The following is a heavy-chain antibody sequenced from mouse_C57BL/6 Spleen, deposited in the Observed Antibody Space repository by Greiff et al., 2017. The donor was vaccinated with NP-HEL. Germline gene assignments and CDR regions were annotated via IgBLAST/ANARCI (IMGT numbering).Heavy chain of an antibody. CDR1: GYTFTSYW. D-gene: IGHD1-1*01. V-gene: IGHV1-61*01. CDR3: GRSSYGSLDY. J-gene: IGHJ2*01. CDR2: IYPSDGET. Sequence: QVQLQQPGAELVRPGSSVKLSCKASGYTFTSYWMDWVKQRPGQGLEWIGNIYPSDGETHYNQKFKDKATLTVDKSSSTAYMQLSSLTSEDSAVYYCGRSSYGSLDYWGQGTTLTVSS.